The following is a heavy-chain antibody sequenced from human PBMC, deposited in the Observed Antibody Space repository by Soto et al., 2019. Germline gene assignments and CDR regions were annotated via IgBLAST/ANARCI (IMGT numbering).Heavy chain of an antibody. V-gene: IGHV3-11*01. CDR1: GFIFSDYY. J-gene: IGHJ4*02. CDR2: MSSGGNTI. Sequence: GGSLRLSCAASGFIFSDYYMGWIRQAPGKGLEWVSYMSSGGNTIYYADSVKGRSTISWDNAKNSLYLQMNSLRAEDTAVYYCARGAEGPYSWGQGTLVTVSS. CDR3: ARGAEGPYS.